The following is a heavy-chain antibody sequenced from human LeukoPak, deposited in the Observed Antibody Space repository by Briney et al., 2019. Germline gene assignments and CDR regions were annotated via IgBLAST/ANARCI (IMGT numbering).Heavy chain of an antibody. J-gene: IGHJ6*02. D-gene: IGHD5-24*01. CDR3: ARGDGYSYYYYYGMDV. CDR2: INTNTGNP. CDR1: GYTFTIYA. V-gene: IGHV7-4-1*02. Sequence: WASVKVSCKASGYTFTIYAMNWVRQAPGQGLEWMGWINTNTGNPTYAQGFTGRFVFSLDTSVSTAYLQISSLKAEDTAVYYCARGDGYSYYYYYGMDVWGQGTTVTVSS.